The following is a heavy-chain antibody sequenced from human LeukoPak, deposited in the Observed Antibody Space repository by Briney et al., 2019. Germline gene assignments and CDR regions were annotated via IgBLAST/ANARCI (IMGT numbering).Heavy chain of an antibody. CDR3: ARTIFGVVMDYYYYYYMDV. CDR1: GYTFTNFD. J-gene: IGHJ6*03. D-gene: IGHD3-3*01. V-gene: IGHV1-8*01. Sequence: ASVKVSCKASGYTFTNFDINWVRQAPGQGLEWMGWMNPNSGNTGYAQKFQGRVTMTRNTPITTAYMELSGLRSEDTAVYYCARTIFGVVMDYYYYYYMDVWGKGTTVTVSS. CDR2: MNPNSGNT.